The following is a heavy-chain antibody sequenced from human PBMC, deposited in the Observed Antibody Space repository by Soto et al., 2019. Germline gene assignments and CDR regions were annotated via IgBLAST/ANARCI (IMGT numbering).Heavy chain of an antibody. CDR1: GDSIISSDFY. Sequence: SETLSLTCTVSGDSIISSDFYWGWVRQPPGKGLEWIGSIFYLGSSYYNPSLKSRVTMSVDTSKNQFSLRLRSVTAADTAVYYCARSKWPGDYYYYGMDVWGQGTTVTVSS. J-gene: IGHJ6*02. D-gene: IGHD5-12*01. V-gene: IGHV4-39*01. CDR2: IFYLGSS. CDR3: ARSKWPGDYYYYGMDV.